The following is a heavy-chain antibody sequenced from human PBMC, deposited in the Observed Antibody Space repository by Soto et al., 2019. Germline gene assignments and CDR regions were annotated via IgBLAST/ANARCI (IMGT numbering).Heavy chain of an antibody. V-gene: IGHV3-21*01. J-gene: IGHJ3*02. CDR1: GFTFSSYS. CDR3: ARDFSAATVTTYAFDI. D-gene: IGHD4-17*01. CDR2: ISSSSSSYI. Sequence: EVQLVESGGGLVKPGGSLRLSCAASGFTFSSYSMNWVRQAPGKGLEWVSSISSSSSSYIYYADSVKGRFTISRDNAKNSLYLQMNSLRAEDTAVYYCARDFSAATVTTYAFDIWGQGTMVTVSS.